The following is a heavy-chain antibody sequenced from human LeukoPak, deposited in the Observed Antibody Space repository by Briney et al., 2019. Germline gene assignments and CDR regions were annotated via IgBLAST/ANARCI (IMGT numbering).Heavy chain of an antibody. CDR2: IYYSGST. Sequence: SETLSLTCTVSGGSISSSSYYWGWIRQPPGKGLEWIGSIYYSGSTYYNPSLKSRVTMSVDTSKNQFSLKLSSVTAADTAVYYCARGSQYYYGSGSYDTEYFQHWGQGTLVTVSS. CDR1: GGSISSSSYY. V-gene: IGHV4-39*07. D-gene: IGHD3-10*01. J-gene: IGHJ1*01. CDR3: ARGSQYYYGSGSYDTEYFQH.